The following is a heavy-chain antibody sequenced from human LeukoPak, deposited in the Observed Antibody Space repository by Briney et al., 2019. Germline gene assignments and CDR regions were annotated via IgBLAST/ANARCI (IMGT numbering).Heavy chain of an antibody. CDR3: ARRALMSTTVTRGGTDSYYAMDV. D-gene: IGHD4-11*01. J-gene: IGHJ6*02. CDR2: IYYSGST. V-gene: IGHV4-59*01. CDR1: GGSISSYY. Sequence: SETLSLTCTVSGGSISSYYWSWIRQPPGKGLEWIGYIYYSGSTNYNPSLKSRVTISVDTSKNQFSLKLSSVTAADTAVYFCARRALMSTTVTRGGTDSYYAMDVWGQGTTVTVSS.